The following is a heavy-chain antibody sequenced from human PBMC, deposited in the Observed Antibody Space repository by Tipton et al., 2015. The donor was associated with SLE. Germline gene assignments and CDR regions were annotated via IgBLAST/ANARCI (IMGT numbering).Heavy chain of an antibody. CDR3: ARLIGHSTYEFWFDP. CDR1: GGAISTFY. CDR2: IYSSGRT. J-gene: IGHJ5*02. V-gene: IGHV4-4*07. D-gene: IGHD4-11*01. Sequence: TLSLTCTVSGGAISTFYWSWIRQSAGKGLEWIGRIYSSGRTNYNPSLKSRVTMSVDTSRKQFSLKLTSVTAADTAVYYCARLIGHSTYEFWFDPWGQGTLVTVSS.